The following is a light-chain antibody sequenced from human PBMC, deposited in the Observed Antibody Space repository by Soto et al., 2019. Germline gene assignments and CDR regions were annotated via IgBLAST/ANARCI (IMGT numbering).Light chain of an antibody. CDR1: QSVSSSY. V-gene: IGKV3-20*01. CDR3: QQYGSSRLII. CDR2: GAS. J-gene: IGKJ5*01. Sequence: EIVLTKSPGTLSLSPGARATLFCRASQSVSSSYLAWYQQKPCQAPRLLIYGASSRATGIPDRFSGSGSGTDFTLTIRRLEPEDFAVYYCQQYGSSRLIIFGQETRLENK.